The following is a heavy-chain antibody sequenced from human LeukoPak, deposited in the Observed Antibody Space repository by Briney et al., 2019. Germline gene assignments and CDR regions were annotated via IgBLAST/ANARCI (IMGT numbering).Heavy chain of an antibody. CDR1: GFTFSSYN. Sequence: AGGSLRLSCAASGFTFSSYNMNWVRQAPGKGLEWLSYISSSSNIIYYADSVKGRFTISRDNAKNSLYLQMNSLRDEDTAVYYCATVVAAAGFNWFDPWGQGTLVTVSS. CDR3: ATVVAAAGFNWFDP. J-gene: IGHJ5*02. D-gene: IGHD6-13*01. V-gene: IGHV3-48*02. CDR2: ISSSSNII.